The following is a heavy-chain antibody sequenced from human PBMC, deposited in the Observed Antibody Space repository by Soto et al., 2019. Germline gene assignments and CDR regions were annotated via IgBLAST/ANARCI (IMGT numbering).Heavy chain of an antibody. Sequence: QVHLVQSGAEVKKPGASVKVSCKGSGYGFTTYGITWVRQAPGQGLEWMAWISAHNGNTNYAQKLQGRVTVTRDTSTTTADMERRSLSSDATAVYCCARGRYGDYWGQGALVTVSS. CDR3: ARGRYGDY. J-gene: IGHJ4*02. CDR1: GYGFTTYG. CDR2: ISAHNGNT. D-gene: IGHD1-1*01. V-gene: IGHV1-18*01.